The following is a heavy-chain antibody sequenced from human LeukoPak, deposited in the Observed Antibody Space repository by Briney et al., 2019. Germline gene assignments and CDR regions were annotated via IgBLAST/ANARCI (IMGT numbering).Heavy chain of an antibody. Sequence: GGSLRLSCAASGFTFTSYAMSWVRQAPGKGLEWVSAISGSGGSTYYADSVKGRFTISRDNAKSSLYLQMSSLRAEDTAVYYCARDLGARIIGTTGYWGQGTLVTVSS. CDR3: ARDLGARIIGTTGY. CDR2: ISGSGGST. D-gene: IGHD1-20*01. J-gene: IGHJ4*02. V-gene: IGHV3-23*01. CDR1: GFTFTSYA.